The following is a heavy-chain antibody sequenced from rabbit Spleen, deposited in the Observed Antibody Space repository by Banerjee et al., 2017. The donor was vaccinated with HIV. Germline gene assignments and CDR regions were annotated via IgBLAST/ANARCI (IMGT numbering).Heavy chain of an antibody. CDR2: INAATAKP. D-gene: IGHD8-1*01. CDR1: GFSFSDRDV. V-gene: IGHV1S45*01. J-gene: IGHJ3*01. CDR3: ARTAGSSYLLDL. Sequence: QEQLVESGGGLVQPEGSLTLTCKASGFSFSDRDVMCWVRQAPGKGLEWIACINAATAKPVYATWAKGRFTISRTSSTTVTLRMTSLTAADRATYFCARTAGSSYLLDLWGPGTLVTVS.